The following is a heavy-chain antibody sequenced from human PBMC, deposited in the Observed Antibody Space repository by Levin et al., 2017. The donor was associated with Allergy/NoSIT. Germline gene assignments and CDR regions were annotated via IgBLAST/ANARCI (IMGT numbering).Heavy chain of an antibody. J-gene: IGHJ6*02. CDR3: ARDPQGPGIAAAGTGYYYYYGMDV. CDR1: GGSISSYY. Sequence: SETLSLTCTVSGGSISSYYWSWIRQPAGKGLEWIGRIYTSGSTNYNPSLKSRVTMSVDTSENQFSLKLSSVTAADTAVYYCARDPQGPGIAAAGTGYYYYYGMDVWGQGTTVTVSS. V-gene: IGHV4-4*07. CDR2: IYTSGST. D-gene: IGHD6-13*01.